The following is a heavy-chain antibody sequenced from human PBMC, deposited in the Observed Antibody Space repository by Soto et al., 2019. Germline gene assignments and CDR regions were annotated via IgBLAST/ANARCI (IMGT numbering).Heavy chain of an antibody. D-gene: IGHD2-21*02. CDR2: IIPIFGTA. J-gene: IGHJ2*01. CDR3: ARVDSTYSYCGGDCYSYWYFDL. CDR1: GGTFSSYA. V-gene: IGHV1-69*01. Sequence: QVQLVQSGAEVKKPGSSVKVSCKASGGTFSSYAISWVRQAPGQGLEWMGGIIPIFGTANYAQKFQGRVTITADESTSTAYIELSSLSSEDTAVYYCARVDSTYSYCGGDCYSYWYFDLWGRGTLVTVSS.